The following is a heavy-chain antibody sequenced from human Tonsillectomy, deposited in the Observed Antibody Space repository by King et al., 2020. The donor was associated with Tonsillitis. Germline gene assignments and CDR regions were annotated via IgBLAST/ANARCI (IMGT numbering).Heavy chain of an antibody. CDR3: SRGGFYDSESWFDS. Sequence: VQLVESGGGLVQPGRSLRLSCTASGFRFDDYGMGWFRQAPGKGLEWVSLIRSKVYGGTAEYAASVKGRFSVSRDDSKSIAHLQMNSLETDDTAVYFCSRGGFYDSESWFDSWGQGTLVIVSS. D-gene: IGHD2/OR15-2a*01. CDR2: IRSKVYGGTA. V-gene: IGHV3-49*03. J-gene: IGHJ5*01. CDR1: GFRFDDYG.